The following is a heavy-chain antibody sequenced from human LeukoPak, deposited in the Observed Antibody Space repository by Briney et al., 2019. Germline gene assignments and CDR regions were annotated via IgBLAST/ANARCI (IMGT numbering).Heavy chain of an antibody. CDR2: INWDGGST. CDR1: GYTFSSYE. Sequence: GGSLRLSCAPPGYTFSSYEMNWVRQAPGKGLEWVSGINWDGGSTGYADSVKGRFTISRDNAKNFLYLQMNSLRAEDTALYYCARTVSSAGWSDDAFDIWGQGTMVTVSS. J-gene: IGHJ3*02. V-gene: IGHV3-20*04. CDR3: ARTVSSAGWSDDAFDI. D-gene: IGHD6-19*01.